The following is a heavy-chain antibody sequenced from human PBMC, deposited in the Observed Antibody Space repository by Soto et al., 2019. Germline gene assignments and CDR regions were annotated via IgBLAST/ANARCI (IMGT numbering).Heavy chain of an antibody. V-gene: IGHV1-69*12. CDR3: ASGIQLWLRRINNGYSG. D-gene: IGHD5-18*01. Sequence: QVQLVQSGAEVKKPESSVKVSCKAPGGTFSTYAFSGVRQAPGQGLEWMGGIIPMFGTANYAQRFQDRVTITADESTNTVYMELSSLRSEDTAVYFCASGIQLWLRRINNGYSGWGQGTLVTFAS. CDR1: GGTFSTYA. CDR2: IIPMFGTA. J-gene: IGHJ4*02.